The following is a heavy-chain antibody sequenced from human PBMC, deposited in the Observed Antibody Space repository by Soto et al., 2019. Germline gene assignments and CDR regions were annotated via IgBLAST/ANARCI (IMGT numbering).Heavy chain of an antibody. J-gene: IGHJ4*02. D-gene: IGHD3-10*01. V-gene: IGHV1-3*01. Sequence: AAVKVSCKAPGYTFTSYAMHWVRQAPGQRLEWMGWINAGNGNTKYSQKFQGRVTITRDTSASTAYMELSSLRSEYTAVYYCARSTMVRGVPVYIDYWGQGTLFTVSS. CDR1: GYTFTSYA. CDR3: ARSTMVRGVPVYIDY. CDR2: INAGNGNT.